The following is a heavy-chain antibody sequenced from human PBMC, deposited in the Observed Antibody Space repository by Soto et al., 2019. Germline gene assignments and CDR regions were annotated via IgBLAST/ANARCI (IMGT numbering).Heavy chain of an antibody. V-gene: IGHV1-69*13. CDR1: GGTFSSYA. J-gene: IGHJ6*02. D-gene: IGHD4-4*01. Sequence: ASVKVSCKASGGTFSSYAISWVRQAPGQGLEWMGGIIPIFGTANYAQKFQGRVTITADESTSTAYMELSSLRSEDTAVYYCARVPRTTVTTSYYYYGMDVWGQGTTVTVS. CDR2: IIPIFGTA. CDR3: ARVPRTTVTTSYYYYGMDV.